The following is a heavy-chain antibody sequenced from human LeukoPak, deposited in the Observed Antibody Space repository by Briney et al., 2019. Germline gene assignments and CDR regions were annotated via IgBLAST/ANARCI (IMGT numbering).Heavy chain of an antibody. J-gene: IGHJ6*03. CDR3: AREASSSWLRYYYYMDV. CDR1: GGSISSGGYY. D-gene: IGHD6-13*01. CDR2: IYTSGST. V-gene: IGHV4-61*02. Sequence: SQTLSLTCTVSGGSISSGGYYWSWIRQPAGKGLEWIGRIYTSGSTNYNPSLKSRVTMSVDTSKNQFSLKLSSVTAADTAVYYCAREASSSWLRYYYYMDVWGKGTTVTVSS.